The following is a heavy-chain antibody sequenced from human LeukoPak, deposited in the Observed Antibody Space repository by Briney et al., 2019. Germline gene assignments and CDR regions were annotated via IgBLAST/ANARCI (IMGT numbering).Heavy chain of an antibody. CDR2: INHSGST. Sequence: PSETLSLTCTVSGYSISSGYYWSWIRQPPRKGLEWIGEINHSGSTNYNPSLKSRVTISVDTSKNQFSLKLSSVTAADTAVYYCARGVKYCSSTSCYRRDFDYWGQGTLVTVSS. CDR3: ARGVKYCSSTSCYRRDFDY. V-gene: IGHV4-38-2*02. D-gene: IGHD2-2*01. J-gene: IGHJ4*02. CDR1: GYSISSGYY.